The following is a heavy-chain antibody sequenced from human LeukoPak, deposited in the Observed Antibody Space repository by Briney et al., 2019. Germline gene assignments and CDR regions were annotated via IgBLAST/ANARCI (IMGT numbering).Heavy chain of an antibody. CDR2: ISAFNGNT. V-gene: IGHV1-18*01. D-gene: IGHD3-22*01. Sequence: ASVKVSCKASGYTFTSYGISWVRQAPGQGLEWMGWISAFNGNTNYAQKLQGRVTMTTDTSTSTAYMELRSLRSDDTAVYYCARAHNYYDSSGYYPQLLGLDYWGQGTLVTVSS. J-gene: IGHJ4*02. CDR3: ARAHNYYDSSGYYPQLLGLDY. CDR1: GYTFTSYG.